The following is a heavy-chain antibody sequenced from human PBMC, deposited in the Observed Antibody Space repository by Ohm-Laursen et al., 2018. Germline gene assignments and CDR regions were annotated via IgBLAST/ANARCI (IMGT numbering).Heavy chain of an antibody. Sequence: GTLSLTCPVSGGSVSSGNYYWSWIRQPPGKGLEWIGYIYYSGSTNYNPSLKSRVTISVDTSKNQFSLKLSSVTAADTAVYYCARETIFGPSGGMDVWGQGTTVTVSS. CDR3: ARETIFGPSGGMDV. D-gene: IGHD3-3*01. J-gene: IGHJ6*02. CDR1: GGSVSSGNYY. CDR2: IYYSGST. V-gene: IGHV4-61*01.